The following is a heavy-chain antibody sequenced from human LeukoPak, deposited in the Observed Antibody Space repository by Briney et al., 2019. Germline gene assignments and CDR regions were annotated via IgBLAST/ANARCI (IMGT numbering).Heavy chain of an antibody. J-gene: IGHJ4*02. Sequence: ASVKVSCKAAGYTFTSYYIHWVRQAPGQGLEWMGIISPSGGSTSYAQKFQGRVTMTRDTSTSTVYMELRSLRSEDTAVYYCARTYGDYPNYYFDYWGQGTLVTVSS. CDR1: GYTFTSYY. V-gene: IGHV1-46*01. CDR3: ARTYGDYPNYYFDY. CDR2: ISPSGGST. D-gene: IGHD4-17*01.